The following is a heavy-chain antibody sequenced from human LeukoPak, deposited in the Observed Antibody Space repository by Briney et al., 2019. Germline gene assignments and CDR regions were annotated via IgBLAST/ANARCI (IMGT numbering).Heavy chain of an antibody. CDR2: ISGSGGST. CDR3: AELGITMIGGV. J-gene: IGHJ6*04. Sequence: GGSLRLSCAASGFTFSSYGMSWVRQAPGKGLEWVSAISGSGGSTYYADSAKGRFTISRDNSKNTLYLQMNSLRAEDTAVYYCAELGITMIGGVWGKGTTVTISS. V-gene: IGHV3-23*01. CDR1: GFTFSSYG. D-gene: IGHD3-10*02.